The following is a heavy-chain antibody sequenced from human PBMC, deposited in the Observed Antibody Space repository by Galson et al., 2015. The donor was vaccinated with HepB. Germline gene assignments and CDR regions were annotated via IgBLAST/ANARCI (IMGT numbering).Heavy chain of an antibody. Sequence: SVKVSCKASGYTFTSYYMHWVRQAPGQGLEWMGIISPSGGSTSYAQKFQGRVTMTRDTSTSTVYMELSSLRSEDTAVYYCARDYYDSSGYYGTLYYYYYMDVWGKGTTVTVSS. J-gene: IGHJ6*03. D-gene: IGHD3-22*01. V-gene: IGHV1-46*01. CDR3: ARDYYDSSGYYGTLYYYYYMDV. CDR2: ISPSGGST. CDR1: GYTFTSYY.